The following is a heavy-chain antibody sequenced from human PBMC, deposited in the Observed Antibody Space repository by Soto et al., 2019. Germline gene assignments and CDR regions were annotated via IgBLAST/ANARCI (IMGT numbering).Heavy chain of an antibody. CDR2: ISGSGGTT. CDR3: AKYCSSTSCLVFYGMDV. Sequence: EVQLLESGGGLVQPGGSLRLSCAASGFTFSSYAMSWVRQAPGKGLEWVSAISGSGGTTYYTDSVKGRFTISRDNSKNTRYLQLNSLRVEDTAVYYCAKYCSSTSCLVFYGMDVWGQGTTVTVSS. J-gene: IGHJ6*02. CDR1: GFTFSSYA. D-gene: IGHD2-2*01. V-gene: IGHV3-23*01.